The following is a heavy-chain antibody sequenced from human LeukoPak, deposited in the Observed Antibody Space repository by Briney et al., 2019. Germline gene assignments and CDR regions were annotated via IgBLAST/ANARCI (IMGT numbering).Heavy chain of an antibody. CDR2: IYDSGTS. V-gene: IGHV4-59*01. Sequence: SETLSLTCTVSGGSISNYFWSWIRQPPGKGLEWVAYIYDSGTSNYNPSLKSRVTISVDTSKNQFSLSLSSVTAADTSVYYCARSYGWYSFDYWGQGTLVTVSS. CDR1: GGSISNYF. J-gene: IGHJ4*02. D-gene: IGHD5-18*01. CDR3: ARSYGWYSFDY.